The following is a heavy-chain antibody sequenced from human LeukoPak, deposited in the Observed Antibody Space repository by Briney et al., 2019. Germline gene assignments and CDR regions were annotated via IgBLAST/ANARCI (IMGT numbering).Heavy chain of an antibody. CDR3: ASNTGTVFDY. V-gene: IGHV4-59*01. CDR1: GDFITAYY. D-gene: IGHD7-27*01. J-gene: IGHJ4*02. CDR2: VYYTGST. Sequence: SETLSLTCTVSGDFITAYYWSWIRQPPGKGLEWIGYVYYTGSTEYNPSLRSRVTISLDLSKHQFSLNLISVTAADTAVYHCASNTGTVFDYWGQGALVTVSS.